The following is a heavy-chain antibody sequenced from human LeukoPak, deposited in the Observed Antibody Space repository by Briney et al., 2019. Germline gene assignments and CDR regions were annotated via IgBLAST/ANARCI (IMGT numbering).Heavy chain of an antibody. Sequence: GASVKVSCKASGYTFASYPIHWVRQAPGQRLEWMGWSNAGNGNTEYSQEFQGRVTITRDTSASTAYMELSDLRSEDMAVYYCARAQGGLQPYGTDVWGQGTTVTVSS. CDR1: GYTFASYP. CDR2: SNAGNGNT. V-gene: IGHV1-3*02. J-gene: IGHJ6*01. D-gene: IGHD4-11*01. CDR3: ARAQGGLQPYGTDV.